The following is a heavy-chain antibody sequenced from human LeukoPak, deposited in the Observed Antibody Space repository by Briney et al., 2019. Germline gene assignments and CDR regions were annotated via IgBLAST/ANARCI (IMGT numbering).Heavy chain of an antibody. J-gene: IGHJ5*02. D-gene: IGHD6-13*01. CDR2: INHSGST. Sequence: SETLSLTCAVYGGSFSGYYWSWIRQPPGKGLEWIGEINHSGSTNYNPSLKSRVTISVDTSKNQFSLKLSSVTAADTAAYYCARGLLRTYSSSWYSLGGWFDPWGQGTLVTVSS. V-gene: IGHV4-34*01. CDR1: GGSFSGYY. CDR3: ARGLLRTYSSSWYSLGGWFDP.